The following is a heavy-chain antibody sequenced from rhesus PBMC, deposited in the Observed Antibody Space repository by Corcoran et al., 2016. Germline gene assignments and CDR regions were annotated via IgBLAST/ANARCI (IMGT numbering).Heavy chain of an antibody. CDR3: ARFSGYYPNFDS. CDR1: GGSISGFY. CDR2: IGGGSGTT. Sequence: QVQLQESGPGLVKPSETLSLTCAVSGGSISGFYWNWIRHHPGTGLELIGYIGGGSGTTYYNPSLKSRVTISTDTSKDQFSLELRSVTAADTALYYCARFSGYYPNFDSWGRGVLVTVSS. V-gene: IGHV4-165*02. J-gene: IGHJ4*01. D-gene: IGHD3-28*01.